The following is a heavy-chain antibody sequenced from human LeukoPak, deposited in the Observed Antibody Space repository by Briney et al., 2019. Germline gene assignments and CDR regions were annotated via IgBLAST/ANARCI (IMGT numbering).Heavy chain of an antibody. Sequence: GGSLRLSCAASGFTLSSYAMSWVRQAPGKGLEWVSAISGSGGSTYYADSVKGRFTISRDNSKNTLYLQMNSLRAEDTAVYYCAKDQGHYYGSGTYYYWGQGTLVTVSS. J-gene: IGHJ4*02. CDR1: GFTLSSYA. V-gene: IGHV3-23*01. D-gene: IGHD3-10*01. CDR2: ISGSGGST. CDR3: AKDQGHYYGSGTYYY.